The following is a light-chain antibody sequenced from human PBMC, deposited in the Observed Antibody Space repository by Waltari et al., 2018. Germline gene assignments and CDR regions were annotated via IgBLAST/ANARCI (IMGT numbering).Light chain of an antibody. V-gene: IGKV3D-7*01. Sequence: EIVMTQSPATLSLSPGERATLSCRASQSVSSSYLSWYQQKPGPAPRLLIYGASTRATGIPARFSGSGSGTDFTLTISSLQPEDFAVYYCQQDYNFPWTFGQGTKVEIK. J-gene: IGKJ1*01. CDR2: GAS. CDR3: QQDYNFPWT. CDR1: QSVSSSY.